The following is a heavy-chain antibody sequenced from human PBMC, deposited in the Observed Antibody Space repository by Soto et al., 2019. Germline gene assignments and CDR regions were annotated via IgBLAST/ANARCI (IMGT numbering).Heavy chain of an antibody. CDR2: ISYDGSKT. J-gene: IGHJ5*02. V-gene: IGHV3-30-3*01. Sequence: VAVISYDGSKTYHADSVKGRFTISRDNSKNTLYLQMNSLRVEDTALYYCARDRETSGWFDPWGQGTLVTVSS. CDR3: ARDRETSGWFDP.